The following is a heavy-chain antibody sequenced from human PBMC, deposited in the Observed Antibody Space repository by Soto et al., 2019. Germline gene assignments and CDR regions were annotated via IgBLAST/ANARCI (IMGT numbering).Heavy chain of an antibody. Sequence: QVQLVESGGGVVQPGRSLRLSCAASGFTFSSYGMHWVRQAPGKGLEWVAVIWYDGSNKYYADSVKGRFTISRDNSKNALYLQMNSLGAEDTAVYYCARRGGYAPGYWGQGTLVTVSS. V-gene: IGHV3-33*01. D-gene: IGHD5-12*01. CDR2: IWYDGSNK. CDR3: ARRGGYAPGY. CDR1: GFTFSSYG. J-gene: IGHJ4*02.